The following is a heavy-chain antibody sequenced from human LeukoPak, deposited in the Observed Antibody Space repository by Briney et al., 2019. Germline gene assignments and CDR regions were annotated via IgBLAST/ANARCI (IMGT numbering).Heavy chain of an antibody. CDR1: GFTFSSYS. D-gene: IGHD6-13*01. CDR3: ARLNGIAAAGTRGYYYYVDV. J-gene: IGHJ6*03. CDR2: ISSSSSYI. V-gene: IGHV3-21*01. Sequence: PGGSLRLSCAASGFTFSSYSMNWVRQAPGKGLEWVSSISSSSSYIYYADSVKGRFTISRDNAKNSLYLQMNSLRAEDTAVYYCARLNGIAAAGTRGYYYYVDVRGKGTTVTVSS.